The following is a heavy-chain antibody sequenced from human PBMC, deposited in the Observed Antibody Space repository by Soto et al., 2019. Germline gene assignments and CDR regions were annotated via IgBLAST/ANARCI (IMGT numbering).Heavy chain of an antibody. V-gene: IGHV1-69*13. Sequence: ASVKVSCKASGGTFSSYAISWVRQAPGQGLEWMGGIIPIFGTANYAQRFQGRVTITADESTSTAYMELSSLRSEDTAVYYCARDFYYDSSGRPNWYFDLWGRGTLVTVSS. D-gene: IGHD3-22*01. J-gene: IGHJ2*01. CDR1: GGTFSSYA. CDR2: IIPIFGTA. CDR3: ARDFYYDSSGRPNWYFDL.